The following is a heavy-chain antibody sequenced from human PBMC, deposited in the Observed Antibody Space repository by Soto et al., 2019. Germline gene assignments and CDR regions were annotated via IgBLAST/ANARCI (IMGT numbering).Heavy chain of an antibody. D-gene: IGHD6-13*01. CDR2: ISGSGGST. V-gene: IGHV3-23*01. CDR1: GFTFSSYA. CDR3: AKDGPYSSSWVGVGNYFDY. J-gene: IGHJ4*02. Sequence: GGSLRLSCAASGFTFSSYAMSWVRQAPGKGLEWVSAISGSGGSTYYADSVKGRFTISRDNSKNTLYLQMNSLRAEDTAVYYCAKDGPYSSSWVGVGNYFDYWGQGTLVTVSS.